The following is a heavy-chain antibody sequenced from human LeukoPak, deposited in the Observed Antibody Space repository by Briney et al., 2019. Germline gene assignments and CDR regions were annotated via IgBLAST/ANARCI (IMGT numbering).Heavy chain of an antibody. Sequence: GGSLRLSCAASGFTFSSYAMSWVRQPPGKGLEWVSAISGSGGSTYYADSVKGRFTITRDNSKNTLYLQMNSLRAEDTAVYYCAKDGYDYYYYYMDVWGKGTTVTVSS. J-gene: IGHJ6*03. D-gene: IGHD1-1*01. CDR3: AKDGYDYYYYYMDV. CDR2: ISGSGGST. CDR1: GFTFSSYA. V-gene: IGHV3-23*01.